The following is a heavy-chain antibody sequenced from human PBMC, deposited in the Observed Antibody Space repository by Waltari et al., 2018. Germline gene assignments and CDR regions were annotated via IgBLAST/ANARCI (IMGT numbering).Heavy chain of an antibody. CDR3: ALSNWNDLYYFDY. J-gene: IGHJ4*02. D-gene: IGHD1-20*01. CDR2: FTPIFGTA. V-gene: IGHV1-69*05. CDR1: GGTFSSYA. Sequence: QVQLVQSGAEVKKPGSSVKVSCKASGGTFSSYAISWVRQAPGQGLEWMGGFTPIFGTANYAQKFQGRVTSTTDESTSTAYMELSSLRSEDTAVYYCALSNWNDLYYFDYWGQGTLVTVSS.